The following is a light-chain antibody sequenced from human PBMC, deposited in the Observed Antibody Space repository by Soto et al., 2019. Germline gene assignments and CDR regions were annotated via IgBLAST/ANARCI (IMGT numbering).Light chain of an antibody. J-gene: IGKJ5*01. CDR3: QQRSNWPIT. CDR2: DAS. Sequence: EIVLTQSPATLSLSPGERATLSCRASQSVYSYLAWYQQKPGQAPRLLIYDASNRATGIPARYRGSGSGTDCTLTISSLEPEDFAVYYCQQRSNWPITFGHGTRLETK. V-gene: IGKV3-11*01. CDR1: QSVYSY.